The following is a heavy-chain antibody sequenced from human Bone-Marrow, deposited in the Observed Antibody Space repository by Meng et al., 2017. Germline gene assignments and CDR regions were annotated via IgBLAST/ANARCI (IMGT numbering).Heavy chain of an antibody. V-gene: IGHV1-18*01. D-gene: IGHD1-26*01. J-gene: IGHJ4*02. CDR1: GYTFTSYG. CDR2: ISAYNGNT. Sequence: QVNGVRSGAEVKKPGASVKVSCKASGYTFTSYGISWVRQAPGQGLEWMGWISAYNGNTNYAQKLQGRVTMTTDTSTSTAYMELRSLRSDDTAVYYCVKEWELGSFDYWGQGTLVTVSS. CDR3: VKEWELGSFDY.